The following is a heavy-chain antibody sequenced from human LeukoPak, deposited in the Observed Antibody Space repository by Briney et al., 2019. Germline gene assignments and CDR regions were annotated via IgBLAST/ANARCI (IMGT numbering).Heavy chain of an antibody. CDR2: IHYSGST. CDR1: GGSINSYY. V-gene: IGHV4-59*01. J-gene: IGHJ4*02. D-gene: IGHD3-10*01. CDR3: ARSGHIYYGSGSFFDY. Sequence: SETLSVTCTVSGGSINSYYWSWIRQPPGKGLEWIGFIHYSGSTNHNPSLKSRVSISVDTSKSQFSLKLSSVTAADTAIYYCARSGHIYYGSGSFFDYWGQGTLVTVSS.